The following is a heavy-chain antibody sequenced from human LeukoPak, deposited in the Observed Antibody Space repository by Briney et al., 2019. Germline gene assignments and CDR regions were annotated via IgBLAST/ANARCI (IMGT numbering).Heavy chain of an antibody. CDR1: GFTFSSYA. CDR2: ISSSGDST. J-gene: IGHJ4*02. V-gene: IGHV3-23*01. D-gene: IGHD3-22*01. CDR3: AKSGPADYYDTRCYYCPFDY. Sequence: PGGSLRLSCAASGFTFSSYAMSWVRQAPGKGLEWVSAISSSGDSTYYADSVKGRFTISRDNSKNTLSLQMNSLRAEDTAIYYCAKSGPADYYDTRCYYCPFDYWGQGTLVTVSS.